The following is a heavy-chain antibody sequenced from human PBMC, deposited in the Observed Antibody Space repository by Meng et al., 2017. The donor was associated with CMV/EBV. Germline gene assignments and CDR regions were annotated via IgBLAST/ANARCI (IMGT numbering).Heavy chain of an antibody. Sequence: SETLSLTCTVSGGSISSSSYYWGWIRQPPGKGLEWIGSIYYSGSTYYNPSLKSRVTISVDTSKNQLSLKLSSVTAADTAVYYCARGGGANGDGGDYWGQGTLVTVSS. CDR3: ARGGGANGDGGDY. CDR2: IYYSGST. V-gene: IGHV4-39*07. CDR1: GGSISSSSYY. J-gene: IGHJ4*02. D-gene: IGHD4-17*01.